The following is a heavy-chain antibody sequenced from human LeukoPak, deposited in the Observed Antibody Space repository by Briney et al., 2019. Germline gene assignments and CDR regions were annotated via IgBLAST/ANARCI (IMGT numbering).Heavy chain of an antibody. CDR1: GYTFTSYG. J-gene: IGHJ3*02. CDR2: ISAYNANT. Sequence: ASVKVSCKASGYTFTSYGISWVRQAPGQGLEWMGWISAYNANTNYAQKLQGRVTMTTDTSTSTAYMELRSLRSDDTAVYYCARPVGSGSWYLSAFDIWGQGTMVSVSS. CDR3: ARPVGSGSWYLSAFDI. V-gene: IGHV1-18*01. D-gene: IGHD6-13*01.